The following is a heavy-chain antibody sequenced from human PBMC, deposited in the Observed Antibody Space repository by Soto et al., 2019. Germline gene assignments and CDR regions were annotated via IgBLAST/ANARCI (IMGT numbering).Heavy chain of an antibody. V-gene: IGHV3-30*18. CDR3: AKDFCSSCPQQTDY. CDR2: ISYDGSNK. Sequence: GGSLRLSCAASGFTFSSYGMHWVRQAPGKGLEWVAVISYDGSNKYYADSVKGRFTISRDNSKNTLYLQMNSLRAEDTAVYYCAKDFCSSCPQQTDYWGQGTLVTVSS. D-gene: IGHD6-13*01. CDR1: GFTFSSYG. J-gene: IGHJ4*02.